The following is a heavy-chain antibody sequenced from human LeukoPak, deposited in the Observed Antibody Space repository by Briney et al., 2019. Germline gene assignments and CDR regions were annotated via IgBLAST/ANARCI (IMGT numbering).Heavy chain of an antibody. Sequence: SETLSLTCTVSGGSISSYYWSWIRQPAGKGLEWIGRIYTSGSTNYNPSLKSRVTMSVDTSKNQSSLKLSSVTAADTAVYYCARDELGYCSSTSCYEGYYYYMDVWGKGTTVTVSS. V-gene: IGHV4-4*07. CDR1: GGSISSYY. J-gene: IGHJ6*03. D-gene: IGHD2-2*01. CDR3: ARDELGYCSSTSCYEGYYYYMDV. CDR2: IYTSGST.